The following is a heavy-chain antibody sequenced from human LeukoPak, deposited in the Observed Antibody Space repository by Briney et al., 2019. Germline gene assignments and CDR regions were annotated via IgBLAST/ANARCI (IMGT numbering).Heavy chain of an antibody. CDR1: GDSFSSNRAA. CDR3: ERGEGDGPKE. J-gene: IGHJ4*02. V-gene: IGHV6-1*01. D-gene: IGHD5-24*01. Sequence: SQTLSLTCAISGDSFSSNRAAWNWISQSPSRGLEWLGRTYYRSKWYNDYAVSVKSRITINPDTSKNQFSLQLNSVTHEDTAVYYCERGEGDGPKEWGQGTLVTVSS. CDR2: TYYRSKWYN.